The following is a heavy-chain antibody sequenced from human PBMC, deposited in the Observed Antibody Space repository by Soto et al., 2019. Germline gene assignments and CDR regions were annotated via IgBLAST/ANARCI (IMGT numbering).Heavy chain of an antibody. CDR1: GFTFSSYG. CDR2: ISYDGSNN. J-gene: IGHJ4*02. Sequence: QVQLVESGGGVVQPGRSLRLSCAASGFTFSSYGMHWVLQAPGKGLEWVAVISYDGSNNYYADSVKGRFTISRDNSKNTLYLQMNSLRAEDTAVYYCAKDTLRQTVTTLDYRGQGTLVTVSS. D-gene: IGHD4-17*01. CDR3: AKDTLRQTVTTLDY. V-gene: IGHV3-30*18.